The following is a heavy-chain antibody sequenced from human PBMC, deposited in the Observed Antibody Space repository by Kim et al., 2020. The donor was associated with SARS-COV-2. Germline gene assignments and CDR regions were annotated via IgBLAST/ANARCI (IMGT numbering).Heavy chain of an antibody. J-gene: IGHJ3*02. CDR3: ASPSGYYYACAFDI. Sequence: SETLSLTCSVSGGSISNYYWSWIRQPPGKRLEWIGDIDFSGSTNYNPSLKTRLLISRDTSKNQFSLMLNSVTAADTAIYYCASPSGYYYACAFDIWGQGTVVTVSS. CDR2: IDFSGST. CDR1: GGSISNYY. D-gene: IGHD3-22*01. V-gene: IGHV4-59*12.